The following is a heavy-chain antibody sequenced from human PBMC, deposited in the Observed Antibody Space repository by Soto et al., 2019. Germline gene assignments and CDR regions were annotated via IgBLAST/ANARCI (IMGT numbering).Heavy chain of an antibody. CDR2: IYYSGST. D-gene: IGHD3-10*01. CDR3: ARVLNYGSGSYYNWDDAFDI. Sequence: LSLTCTVSGGSISSYYWSWIRQPPGKGLEWIGYIYYSGSTNYNPSLKSRVTISVDTSKNQFSLKLSSVTAADTAVYYCARVLNYGSGSYYNWDDAFDIWGQGTMVTVSS. V-gene: IGHV4-59*01. J-gene: IGHJ3*02. CDR1: GGSISSYY.